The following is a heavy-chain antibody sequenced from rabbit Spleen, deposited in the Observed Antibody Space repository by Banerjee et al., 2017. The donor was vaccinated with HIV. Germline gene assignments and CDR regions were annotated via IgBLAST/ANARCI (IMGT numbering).Heavy chain of an antibody. CDR2: IDPIFGTT. V-gene: IGHV1S43*01. CDR1: GFTISSNYW. CDR3: ARDRGSGWGDAFDP. Sequence: QEQLVESRGGLVTPGGSLKLSCKASGFTISSNYWMNWVRQAPGKGLEWIVYIDPIFGTTSYASWVNGRFTIYSDNAQNTVDLQMNSLTAADAATYFCARDRGSGWGDAFDPWGPGTLVTVS. D-gene: IGHD4-1*01. J-gene: IGHJ2*01.